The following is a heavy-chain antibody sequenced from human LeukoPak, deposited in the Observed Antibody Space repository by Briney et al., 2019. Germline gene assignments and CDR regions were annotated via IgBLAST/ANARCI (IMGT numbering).Heavy chain of an antibody. D-gene: IGHD4-17*01. J-gene: IGHJ4*02. Sequence: GGSLRLSCAASGFTFTSYWMSWVRQAPGMGLEWVANIKQDGNEKYYVDSVKGRFTISRDNAKNSLYLQMNSLRAEDTAVYYCARKYGLFDYWGQGTLVTVSS. CDR3: ARKYGLFDY. CDR1: GFTFTSYW. CDR2: IKQDGNEK. V-gene: IGHV3-7*03.